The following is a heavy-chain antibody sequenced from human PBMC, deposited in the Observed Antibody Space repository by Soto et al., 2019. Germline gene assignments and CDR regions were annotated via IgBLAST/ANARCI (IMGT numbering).Heavy chain of an antibody. Sequence: GGSLRLSCAASGFTFSSYAMHWVRQAPGKGLEWVAVISYDGSNKYYADSVKGRFTISRDNSKNTLYLQMNSLRAEDTAVYYCARVLPSILYYYYYGMDVWGQGTTVTVSS. J-gene: IGHJ6*02. CDR1: GFTFSSYA. V-gene: IGHV3-30-3*01. CDR2: ISYDGSNK. CDR3: ARVLPSILYYYYYGMDV.